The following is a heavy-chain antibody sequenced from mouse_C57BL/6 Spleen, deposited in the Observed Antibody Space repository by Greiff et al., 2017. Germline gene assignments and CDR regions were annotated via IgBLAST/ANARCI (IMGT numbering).Heavy chain of an antibody. CDR1: GYTFTSYW. J-gene: IGHJ4*01. CDR3: ARRYYGSAMDD. D-gene: IGHD1-1*01. Sequence: QVQLQQPGAELVKPGASVKLSCKASGYTFTSYWMQWVKQRPGQGLEWIGEIDPSDSYTNYNQKFKGKATLTVDTSSSTAYMQLSSLTSEDSAVCYCARRYYGSAMDDWGQGTLVTVSS. V-gene: IGHV1-50*01. CDR2: IDPSDSYT.